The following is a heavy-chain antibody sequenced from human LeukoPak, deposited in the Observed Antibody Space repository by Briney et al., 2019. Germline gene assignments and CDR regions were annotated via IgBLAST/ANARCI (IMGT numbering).Heavy chain of an antibody. J-gene: IGHJ5*02. V-gene: IGHV3-30*04. CDR2: ISYDGSEK. D-gene: IGHD3-22*01. CDR3: AREDYDSSGYYYVEGSWFDP. Sequence: QPGRSLRLSCVASGFTFNSYTMHWARQAPGKGLEWVALISYDGSEKNYADSVKGRFTVSRGNSKNTLYLQMNSLRAEDTAVYYCAREDYDSSGYYYVEGSWFDPWGQGTLVTVSS. CDR1: GFTFNSYT.